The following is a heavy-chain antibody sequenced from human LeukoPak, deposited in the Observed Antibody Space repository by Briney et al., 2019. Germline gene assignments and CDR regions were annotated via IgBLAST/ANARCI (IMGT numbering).Heavy chain of an antibody. Sequence: ASVKVSCKASGGTFSSYAISWVRQAPGQGLEWMGWISAYNGNTNYEQKLQGRVTMTTDTSTSTAYMELRSLRSDDTAVYYCARSDSSGYYQGDYWGQGTLVTVSS. CDR3: ARSDSSGYYQGDY. CDR1: GGTFSSYA. CDR2: ISAYNGNT. D-gene: IGHD3-22*01. J-gene: IGHJ4*02. V-gene: IGHV1-18*01.